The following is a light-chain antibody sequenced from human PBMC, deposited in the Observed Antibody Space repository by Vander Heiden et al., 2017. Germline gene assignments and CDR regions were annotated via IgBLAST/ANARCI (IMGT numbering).Light chain of an antibody. J-gene: IGKJ1*01. V-gene: IGKV1-6*02. CDR3: QQEDSFPWT. CDR1: QDIRND. Sequence: IQMTQSPSSLSASVGDRVTIPCRASQDIRNDLGWYQQKPGKAPKLLIYAASKLQSGVSSRFSGSGSGTDFTLTISSLQPEDFVTYYCQQEDSFPWTFGQGTKVEIK. CDR2: AAS.